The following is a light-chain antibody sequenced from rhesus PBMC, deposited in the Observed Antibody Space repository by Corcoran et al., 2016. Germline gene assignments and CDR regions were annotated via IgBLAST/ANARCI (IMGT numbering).Light chain of an antibody. CDR3: QQYDDLPWT. CDR1: QGISSW. V-gene: IGKV1-19*01. J-gene: IGKJ1*01. Sequence: DIQMTQSPSSLSASVGDKVTITCHGSQGISSWLAWYQQKPGKAPKPLIYYASTLHSGVPSRFSGSGSGTDYTLPLSSLQPEDFATYYCQQYDDLPWTFGQGTTVEIK. CDR2: YAS.